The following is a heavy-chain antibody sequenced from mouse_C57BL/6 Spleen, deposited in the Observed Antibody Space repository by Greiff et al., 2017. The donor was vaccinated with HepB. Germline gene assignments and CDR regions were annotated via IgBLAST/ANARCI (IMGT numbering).Heavy chain of an antibody. CDR1: GYTFTSYW. Sequence: QVQLQQSGAELVKPGASVKLSCKASGYTFTSYWMHWVKQRPGRGLEWIGRIDPNSGGTKYNEKFKSKATLTVDKPSSTAYMQLSSLTSEDSAVYYCAREPSLEDYYAMDYWGQGTSVTVSS. J-gene: IGHJ4*01. CDR3: AREPSLEDYYAMDY. V-gene: IGHV1-72*01. CDR2: IDPNSGGT.